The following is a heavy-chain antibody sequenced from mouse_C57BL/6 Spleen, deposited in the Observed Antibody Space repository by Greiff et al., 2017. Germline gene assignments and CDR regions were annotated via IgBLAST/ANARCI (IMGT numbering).Heavy chain of an antibody. CDR2: IDPSDSET. Sequence: QVQLQQPGAELVRPGSSVKLSCKASGYTFTSYWMHWVKQRPIQGLEWIGNIDPSDSETHYNQKFKDKATLTVDKSSSTAYMQLSSLTSEDSAVYYCAREGLIRYFDVWGTGTTVTVSS. J-gene: IGHJ1*03. D-gene: IGHD2-4*01. CDR1: GYTFTSYW. CDR3: AREGLIRYFDV. V-gene: IGHV1-52*01.